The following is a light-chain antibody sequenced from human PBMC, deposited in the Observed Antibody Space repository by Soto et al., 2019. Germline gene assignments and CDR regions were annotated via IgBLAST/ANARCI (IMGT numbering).Light chain of an antibody. CDR3: QQYFTTPL. V-gene: IGKV1-39*01. CDR2: ATS. CDR1: QSISTY. Sequence: DIQMTQSPSSLSASVGDRVTITCRASQSISTYLIWYQQKPGKAPKLLIYATSSLQSGAPSRFSGGGSGTDFTLTISSLQSEDVAIYYCQQYFTTPLFGQGTRLEIK. J-gene: IGKJ5*01.